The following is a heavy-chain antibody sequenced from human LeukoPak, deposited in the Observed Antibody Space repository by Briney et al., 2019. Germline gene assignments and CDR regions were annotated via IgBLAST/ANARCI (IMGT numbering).Heavy chain of an antibody. CDR3: ARDRAFDVLTGYDAFDM. Sequence: PGGSLRLSCAASGFTFSDYQISWIRQAPGKGLEWVSSISSSGSNIYQADSVKGRFTISRHNAKISVYLQMNSLRVEDTAVYYCARDRAFDVLTGYDAFDMWGQGTMVTVSS. D-gene: IGHD3-9*01. J-gene: IGHJ3*02. CDR1: GFTFSDYQ. V-gene: IGHV3-11*01. CDR2: ISSSGSNI.